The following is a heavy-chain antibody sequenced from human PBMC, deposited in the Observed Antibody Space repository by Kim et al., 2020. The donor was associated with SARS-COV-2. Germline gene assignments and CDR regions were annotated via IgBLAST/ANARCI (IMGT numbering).Heavy chain of an antibody. V-gene: IGHV3-30*18. CDR1: GFTFSSYG. D-gene: IGHD3-16*02. CDR2: ISYDGSNK. CDR3: AKDLSRGYRDYYYYYGMDV. J-gene: IGHJ6*02. Sequence: GGSLRLSCAASGFTFSSYGMHWVRQAPGKGLEWVAVISYDGSNKYYADSVKGRFTISRDNSKNTLYLQMNSLRAEDTAVYYCAKDLSRGYRDYYYYYGMDVWGQGTTVTVSS.